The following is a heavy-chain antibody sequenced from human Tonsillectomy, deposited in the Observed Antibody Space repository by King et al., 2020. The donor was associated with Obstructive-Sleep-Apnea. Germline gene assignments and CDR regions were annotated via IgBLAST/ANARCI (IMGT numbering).Heavy chain of an antibody. CDR2: INHSGSA. CDR3: ASGEVYYGDYDY. Sequence: VQLQQWGAGLLKPSETLSLTCAFYGGSFSVYSLSWIRQPPGKGLEWIGEINHSGSATYNPSLKNRVTISVDTSKNQFSLKLSSVTAADTAVYYCASGEVYYGDYDYWGQGTLVTVSS. D-gene: IGHD4-17*01. J-gene: IGHJ4*02. V-gene: IGHV4-34*01. CDR1: GGSFSVYS.